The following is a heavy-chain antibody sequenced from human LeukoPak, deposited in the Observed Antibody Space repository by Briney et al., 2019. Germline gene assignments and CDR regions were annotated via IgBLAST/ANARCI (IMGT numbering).Heavy chain of an antibody. V-gene: IGHV4-38-2*02. CDR2: IYHSGST. D-gene: IGHD6-19*01. CDR1: GYSISSGYY. J-gene: IGHJ4*02. CDR3: ARSMGIAVAGL. Sequence: SETLSLTCTVSGYSISSGYYWCWIRQPPGKGLEWIGSIYHSGSTYYNPSLKSRVTISVDTSKNQFSLKLCSVTAADTAVYYCARSMGIAVAGLWGQGTLVTVSS.